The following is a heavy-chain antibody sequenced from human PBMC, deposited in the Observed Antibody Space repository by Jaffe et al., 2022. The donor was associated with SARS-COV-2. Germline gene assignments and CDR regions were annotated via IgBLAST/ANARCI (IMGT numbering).Heavy chain of an antibody. J-gene: IGHJ4*02. D-gene: IGHD3-22*01. CDR3: ARLYYDSSGLLTAFDY. CDR2: IYYSGST. V-gene: IGHV4-39*01. CDR1: GGSISSSSYY. Sequence: QLQLQESGPGLVKPSETLSLTCTVSGGSISSSSYYWGWIRQPPGKGLEWIGSIYYSGSTYYNPSLKSRVTISVDTSKNQFSLKLSSVTAADTAVYYCARLYYDSSGLLTAFDYWGQGTLVTVSS.